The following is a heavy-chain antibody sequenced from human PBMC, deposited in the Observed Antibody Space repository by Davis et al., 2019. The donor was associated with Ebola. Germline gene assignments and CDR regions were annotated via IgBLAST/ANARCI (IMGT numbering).Heavy chain of an antibody. CDR1: GFTFSSYA. Sequence: GESLKISCAASGFTFSSYAMHWVRQAPGKGLEWVAVISYDGSNKYYADSVKGRFTISRDNSKNTLYLQMNSLRAEDTAVYYCARGRVVVAATGYFDYWGQGTLVTVSS. CDR2: ISYDGSNK. D-gene: IGHD2-15*01. CDR3: ARGRVVVAATGYFDY. J-gene: IGHJ4*02. V-gene: IGHV3-30-3*01.